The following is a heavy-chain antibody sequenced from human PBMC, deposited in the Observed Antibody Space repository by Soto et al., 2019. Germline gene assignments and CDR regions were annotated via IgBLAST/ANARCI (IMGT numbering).Heavy chain of an antibody. D-gene: IGHD3-10*01. CDR1: GFTFQNYS. V-gene: IGHV3-30*03. J-gene: IGHJ4*02. Sequence: GGSLRFSCAASGFTFQNYSMHWVRQAPGKGLEWVAVTSYDGGKMFYADSVQGRFTISRDNSKYTLDLQMNSLRPGDTAVYYCARVESSGTSKYFIDYWGQGTLVTVSS. CDR3: ARVESSGTSKYFIDY. CDR2: TSYDGGKM.